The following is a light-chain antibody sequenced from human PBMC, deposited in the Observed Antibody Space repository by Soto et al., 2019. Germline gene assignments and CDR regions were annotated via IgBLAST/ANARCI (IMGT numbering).Light chain of an antibody. V-gene: IGKV3-15*01. CDR3: QQYNNWPPGA. CDR1: QSVSSN. J-gene: IGKJ1*01. Sequence: EIVMTQSPATLSVSPGERATLSCRASQSVSSNLAWYQQKPGQAPMLLIYGASTRATGIPARFSGSGSGTEFTLTISSLQSEDFAVYYCQQYNNWPPGAFGQGTKVEIK. CDR2: GAS.